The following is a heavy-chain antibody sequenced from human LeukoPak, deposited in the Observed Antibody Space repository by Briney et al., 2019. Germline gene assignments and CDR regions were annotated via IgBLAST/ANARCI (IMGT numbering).Heavy chain of an antibody. V-gene: IGHV3-21*01. J-gene: IGHJ4*02. D-gene: IGHD3-22*01. CDR2: ISSSSSYI. CDR3: ARDRTPWYYDSSGYYDY. Sequence: GGSLRLSCAASGFTFSSYSMNWVRQAPGKGLEWVSSISSSSSYIYYADSVKGRFTIPRDNAKNSLYLQMNSLRAEDTAVYYCARDRTPWYYDSSGYYDYWGQGTPVTVST. CDR1: GFTFSSYS.